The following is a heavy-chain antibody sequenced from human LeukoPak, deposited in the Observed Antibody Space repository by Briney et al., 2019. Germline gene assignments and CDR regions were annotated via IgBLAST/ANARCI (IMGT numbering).Heavy chain of an antibody. V-gene: IGHV4-34*01. J-gene: IGHJ5*02. D-gene: IGHD3-16*01. CDR1: GGSFSGYY. Sequence: PSETLSLTCAVYGGSFSGYYWSWIRQPPGKGLEWIGEINHSGSTNYNPSLKSRVTISVDTSKNQFSLKLSSVTAADTAVYYCARGGASYDYVWGSPDNWFDPWGQGTLVTVSS. CDR2: INHSGST. CDR3: ARGGASYDYVWGSPDNWFDP.